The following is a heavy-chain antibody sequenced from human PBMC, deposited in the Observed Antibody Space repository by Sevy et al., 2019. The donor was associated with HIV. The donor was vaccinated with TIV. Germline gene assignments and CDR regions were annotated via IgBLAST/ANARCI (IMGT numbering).Heavy chain of an antibody. Sequence: GGSLRLSCGVSGFTFSTYSMNWVRQAPGKGLEWVSSISGSGSYIYYADSVQGRFTISRDNVKNSLYLQMNSLRAEDPAVYYCVREAANVRYFDSWGQGILVTVSS. D-gene: IGHD3-10*02. CDR2: ISGSGSYI. J-gene: IGHJ4*02. CDR3: VREAANVRYFDS. V-gene: IGHV3-21*01. CDR1: GFTFSTYS.